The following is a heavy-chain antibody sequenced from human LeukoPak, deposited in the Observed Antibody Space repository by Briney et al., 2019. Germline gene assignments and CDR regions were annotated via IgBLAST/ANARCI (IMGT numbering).Heavy chain of an antibody. CDR3: AKDQGQFGGVDAFDI. J-gene: IGHJ3*02. D-gene: IGHD3-10*01. V-gene: IGHV3-23*01. CDR1: GFTFSSYA. CDR2: ISGSGGST. Sequence: GVLRLSCAASGFTFSSYAMSWVRQAPGKGLEWVSAISGSGGSTYYADSVEGRFTISRDNSKNTLYLQMNSLRAEDTAVYYCAKDQGQFGGVDAFDIWGQGTMVTVSS.